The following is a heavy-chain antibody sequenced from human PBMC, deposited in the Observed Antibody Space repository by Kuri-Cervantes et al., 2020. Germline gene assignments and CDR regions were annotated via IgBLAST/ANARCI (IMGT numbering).Heavy chain of an antibody. CDR2: IYTSGTT. J-gene: IGHJ4*02. V-gene: IGHV4-4*07. CDR1: GGSISNSY. CDR3: ARHGREGFDY. D-gene: IGHD1-26*01. Sequence: SETLSLTCTVSGGSISNSYWSWIRQPAGKGLEWIGRIYTSGTTNYHPSLKSRVTISVDTSKNQFSLRLSSVTAADTAVYYCARHGREGFDYWGQGTLVTVSS.